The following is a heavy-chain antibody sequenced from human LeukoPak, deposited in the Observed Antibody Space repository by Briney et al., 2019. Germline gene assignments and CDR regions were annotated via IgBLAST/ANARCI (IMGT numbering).Heavy chain of an antibody. V-gene: IGHV1-69*04. CDR2: IIPILSIA. CDR1: GGTFSSYA. J-gene: IGHJ4*02. CDR3: ARDLTSLAAAVTGDY. D-gene: IGHD6-13*01. Sequence: SVKVSCKASGGTFSSYAISWVRQAPGQGLEWMGRIIPILSIANYAQKFQGRVTITADKSTSTAYMELSSLRSEDTAVYYCARDLTSLAAAVTGDYWGQGTLVTVSS.